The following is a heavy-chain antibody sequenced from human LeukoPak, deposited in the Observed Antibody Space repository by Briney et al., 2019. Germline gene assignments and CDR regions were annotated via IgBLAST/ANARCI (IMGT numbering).Heavy chain of an antibody. Sequence: PSETLSLTCAVYGGSFSGYYWSWIRQPPGKGLEWIGEINHSGSTNYNPSLKSRVTISVDTSKNQFSLKLSSVTAADTAVYYCARGHRGVVAARGNFIWFDPWGQGTLVTVSS. CDR2: INHSGST. J-gene: IGHJ5*02. CDR3: ARGHRGVVAARGNFIWFDP. CDR1: GGSFSGYY. D-gene: IGHD2-15*01. V-gene: IGHV4-34*01.